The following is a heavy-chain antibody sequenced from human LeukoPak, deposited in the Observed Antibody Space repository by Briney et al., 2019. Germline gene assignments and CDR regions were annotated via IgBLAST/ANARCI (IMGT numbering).Heavy chain of an antibody. J-gene: IGHJ4*02. D-gene: IGHD3-22*01. CDR1: GYIFISYG. Sequence: ASVKVSCKTSGYIFISYGISWVRQAPGQGLEWMGWISAYNGNTNYAQKFQGRVTMTTDTSTSTAYMELRSLRSDDTAVYYCARDYYYDSSENASDYWGQGTLVTVSS. V-gene: IGHV1-18*01. CDR3: ARDYYYDSSENASDY. CDR2: ISAYNGNT.